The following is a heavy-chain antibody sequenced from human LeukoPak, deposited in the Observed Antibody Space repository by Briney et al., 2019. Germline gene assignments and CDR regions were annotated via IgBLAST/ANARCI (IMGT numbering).Heavy chain of an antibody. D-gene: IGHD5-24*01. J-gene: IGHJ4*02. CDR3: AKRGMTTIKEGFDY. CDR1: GFTFSTYA. Sequence: GGSLRLSCAASGFTFSTYAMSWVRQAPGKGLQWVSAVSSGGSTYYADSVKGRFTISRDNSKNTLYLQMNSLRAEDTAVYYCAKRGMTTIKEGFDYWGQGTLVTVSS. CDR2: VSSGGST. V-gene: IGHV3-23*01.